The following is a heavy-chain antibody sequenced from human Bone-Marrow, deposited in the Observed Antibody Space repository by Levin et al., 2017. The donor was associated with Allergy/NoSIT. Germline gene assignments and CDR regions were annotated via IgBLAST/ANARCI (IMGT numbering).Heavy chain of an antibody. V-gene: IGHV3-53*01. CDR2: IYSGGST. CDR3: AGYTAKDY. CDR1: GFTVGNNY. Sequence: GGSLRPSCVASGFTVGNNYMSWVRQAPGKGLEWVSVIYSGGSTYYADSVKGRFTVSRDSSKNILFLQMNSLTAEDTAVYYCAGYTAKDYWGRGTLVTVSS. J-gene: IGHJ4*02. D-gene: IGHD5-18*01.